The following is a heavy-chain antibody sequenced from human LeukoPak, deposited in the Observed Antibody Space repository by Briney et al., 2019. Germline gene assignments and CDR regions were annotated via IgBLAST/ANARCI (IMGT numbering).Heavy chain of an antibody. J-gene: IGHJ4*02. D-gene: IGHD3-22*01. V-gene: IGHV4-61*02. CDR2: IYTSGST. Sequence: SETLSLTCTVSGGSISSGDNYWSWIRQPAGQGLEWIGRIYTSGSTNYNPSLKSRVTISGDTSRNQFSLRLTSVTAADTAVYYCARASYSYDINGWVPFDYWGQGTLVTVSS. CDR3: ARASYSYDINGWVPFDY. CDR1: GGSISSGDNY.